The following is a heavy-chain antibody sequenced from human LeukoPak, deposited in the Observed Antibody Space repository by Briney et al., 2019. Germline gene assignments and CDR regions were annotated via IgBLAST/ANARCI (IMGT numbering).Heavy chain of an antibody. V-gene: IGHV1-18*01. J-gene: IGHJ4*02. CDR2: ISGYTGNT. CDR3: ARAYGYYDISTGYYPFDY. D-gene: IGHD3-9*01. Sequence: ASVKVSCKTSGYDFSKYGVSWVRQATGQGLEWMGWISGYTGNTNFAQKFQGRVIVTTDKTATTAYMELRGLRSDDTAIYYCARAYGYYDISTGYYPFDYWGQGTLVAVSS. CDR1: GYDFSKYG.